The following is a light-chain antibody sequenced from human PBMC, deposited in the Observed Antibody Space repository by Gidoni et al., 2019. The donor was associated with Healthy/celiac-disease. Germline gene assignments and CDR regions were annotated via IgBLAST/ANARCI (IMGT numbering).Light chain of an antibody. V-gene: IGLV2-14*01. J-gene: IGLJ1*01. CDR1: SSDVGGYNY. CDR2: DVS. CDR3: SSYTSSRGYV. Sequence: HSALTPPASVSGSPGQSITISCTGTSSDVGGYNYVSWYQQHPGKAPKFMIYDVSNRPSGVSNRFSGSKSGNTASLTISGLQAEDEADYYCSSYTSSRGYVFGTGTKVTVL.